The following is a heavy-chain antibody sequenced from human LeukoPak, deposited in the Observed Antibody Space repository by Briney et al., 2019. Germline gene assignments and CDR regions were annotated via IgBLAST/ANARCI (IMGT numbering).Heavy chain of an antibody. CDR3: AKGLRGSGWSLSDY. CDR2: IKQDGSEK. D-gene: IGHD6-19*01. V-gene: IGHV3-7*03. Sequence: GGSLRLSCAASGFTFSSYWMSWVRQAPGKGLEWVANIKQDGSEKYYVDSVKGRFTISRDNAKNSLYLQMNSLRAEDTALYYCAKGLRGSGWSLSDYWGQGTLVTVSS. CDR1: GFTFSSYW. J-gene: IGHJ4*02.